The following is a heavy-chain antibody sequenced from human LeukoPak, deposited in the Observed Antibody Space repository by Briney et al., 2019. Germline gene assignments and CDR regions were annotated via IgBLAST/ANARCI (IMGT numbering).Heavy chain of an antibody. J-gene: IGHJ5*02. CDR3: ASQRSPIIMKVVGETP. CDR2: IYYSGST. D-gene: IGHD3-22*01. V-gene: IGHV4-39*07. CDR1: GGSICSSTYY. Sequence: SETLPLTCTVSGGSICSSTYYWGWIRQPPGKGLEWIGSIYYSGSTYYNPSLKSRVTISVDTSKNQLFLKLSSVTAADTAVYYCASQRSPIIMKVVGETPWGQGTLVTVSS.